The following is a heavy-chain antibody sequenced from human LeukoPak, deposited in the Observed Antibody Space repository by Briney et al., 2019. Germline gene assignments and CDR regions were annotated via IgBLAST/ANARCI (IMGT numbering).Heavy chain of an antibody. CDR2: IYYSGST. Sequence: SETLSLTCTVSGGSMSPYHWSWIRQPPGNGLEWTGYIYYSGSTNYNPSLKSRVTISVDTSKNQFSLKLSSVTAADTAMYYCARAVSGRLDYWGQGTLVTVSS. J-gene: IGHJ4*02. CDR1: GGSMSPYH. D-gene: IGHD6-19*01. V-gene: IGHV4-59*08. CDR3: ARAVSGRLDY.